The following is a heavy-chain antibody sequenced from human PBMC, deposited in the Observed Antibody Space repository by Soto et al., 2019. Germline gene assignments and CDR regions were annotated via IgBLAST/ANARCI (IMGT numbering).Heavy chain of an antibody. CDR2: INAGNGKI. CDR3: ARDGAVAGDSNFDY. J-gene: IGHJ4*02. Sequence: QVHLAQSGAEVKKPGASVKVSCKASGYTFTSFAIHWVRQAPGQGLEWMGWINAGNGKIKHSQKFQHRVTITRDTSARTAYMELSSLRFEDTAVYYCARDGAVAGDSNFDYWGQGTLVTVSS. D-gene: IGHD6-19*01. V-gene: IGHV1-3*01. CDR1: GYTFTSFA.